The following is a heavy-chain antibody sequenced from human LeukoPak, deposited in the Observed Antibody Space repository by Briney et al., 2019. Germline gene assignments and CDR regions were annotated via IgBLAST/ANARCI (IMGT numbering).Heavy chain of an antibody. J-gene: IGHJ5*02. Sequence: GGSLRLSCAASGFTFSNYGMTWVRQAPGKGLEWVSTIVGRDGDTYYTDSVKGRFTISRDNAKNSLYLQMNSLRAEDTALYYCARDLRVVITGSFDPWGQGTLVTVSS. CDR3: ARDLRVVITGSFDP. CDR2: IVGRDGDT. V-gene: IGHV3-23*01. CDR1: GFTFSNYG. D-gene: IGHD3-22*01.